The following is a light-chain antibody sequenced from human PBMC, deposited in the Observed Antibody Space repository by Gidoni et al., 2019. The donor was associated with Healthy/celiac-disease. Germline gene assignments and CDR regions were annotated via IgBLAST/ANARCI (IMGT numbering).Light chain of an antibody. J-gene: IGKJ4*01. CDR1: QSVSSY. Sequence: EIVLTQSTATLSLSPGERATLSCRASQSVSSYLAWYQQKPGQAPRLLIYDASNRATGIPARFSGSGSGTDFTLTISSLEPEDFAVYYCQQRSNWPQNLTFGGGTKVEIK. CDR3: QQRSNWPQNLT. CDR2: DAS. V-gene: IGKV3-11*01.